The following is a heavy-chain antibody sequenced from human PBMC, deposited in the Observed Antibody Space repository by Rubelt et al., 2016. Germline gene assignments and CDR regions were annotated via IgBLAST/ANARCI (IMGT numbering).Heavy chain of an antibody. J-gene: IGHJ3*02. CDR3: ARDPDSLLGVAYDI. D-gene: IGHD3-22*01. CDR1: GLTFSSNW. V-gene: IGHV3-7*01. Sequence: VQLVESGGGVVQRGRSLRLSCAASGLTFSSNWMGWVRQAPGKGLEWVASIDQGGSKMYYVDSVKGRFTISRDNTKNSLYRQRNSLGAEERVVYDWARDPDSLLGVAYDIWGQGTMVTVSS. CDR2: IDQGGSKM.